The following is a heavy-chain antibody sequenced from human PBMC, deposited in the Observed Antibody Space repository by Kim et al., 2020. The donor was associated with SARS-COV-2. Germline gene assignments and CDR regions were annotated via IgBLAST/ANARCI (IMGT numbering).Heavy chain of an antibody. J-gene: IGHJ5*02. Sequence: GGSLRLSCAASGFTFSDYYMSWIRQAPGKGLEWVSYISSSGSTIYYADSVKGRFTISRDNAKNSLYLQMNSLRAEDTAVYYCARGPPSIFRNIAAAEFNWFDPWGQGTLVTVSS. D-gene: IGHD6-13*01. V-gene: IGHV3-11*01. CDR2: ISSSGSTI. CDR1: GFTFSDYY. CDR3: ARGPPSIFRNIAAAEFNWFDP.